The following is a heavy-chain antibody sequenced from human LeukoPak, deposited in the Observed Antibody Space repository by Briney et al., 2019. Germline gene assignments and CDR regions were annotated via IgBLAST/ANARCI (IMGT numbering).Heavy chain of an antibody. CDR1: GYTFTGYY. CDR3: ARWAQPYHYYYMDV. J-gene: IGHJ6*03. CDR2: ISAYNGNT. Sequence: GASVKVSCKASGYTFTGYYMHWVRQAPGQGLEWMGWISAYNGNTNYAQKLQGRVTMTTDTSTSTAYMELRSLRSDDKAVYYCARWAQPYHYYYMDVWGKGTTVTISS. V-gene: IGHV1-18*04.